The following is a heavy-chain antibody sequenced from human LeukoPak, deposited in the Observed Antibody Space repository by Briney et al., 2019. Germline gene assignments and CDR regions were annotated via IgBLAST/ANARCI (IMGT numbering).Heavy chain of an antibody. J-gene: IGHJ3*02. V-gene: IGHV3-30-3*01. CDR1: GFTFSSYA. CDR2: ISYDGSNK. Sequence: GGSLRLSCAASGFTFSSYAMHWVRQAPGKGLEWVAVISYDGSNKYYADSVKGRFTISRDNSKNTLYLQMNSLRAEDTAVYYCARGRFRGGEGALDIWGQGTMVTVSS. D-gene: IGHD3-16*01. CDR3: ARGRFRGGEGALDI.